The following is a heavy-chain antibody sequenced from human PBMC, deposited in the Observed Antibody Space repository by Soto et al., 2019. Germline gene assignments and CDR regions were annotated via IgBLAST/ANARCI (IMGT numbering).Heavy chain of an antibody. V-gene: IGHV3-33*01. D-gene: IGHD6-13*01. Sequence: QVQLVESGGGGVQPGRSLRLSCAASGFTFSSYGMHWVRQPPGKGLEWVAVIWFDRSNKHYADSVKGRFTISRDNSKNTLYLQMNSLRAEDTAVYYCAHSSSWYYFDYWGQGTLVTVSS. CDR1: GFTFSSYG. J-gene: IGHJ4*02. CDR3: AHSSSWYYFDY. CDR2: IWFDRSNK.